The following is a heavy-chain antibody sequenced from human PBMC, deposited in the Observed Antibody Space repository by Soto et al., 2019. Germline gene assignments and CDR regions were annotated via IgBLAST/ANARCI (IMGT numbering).Heavy chain of an antibody. CDR3: AKDKSPILGLFSLDD. CDR2: ISWNSGSI. V-gene: IGHV3-9*01. J-gene: IGHJ4*02. Sequence: EVQLVESGGGLVQPGRSLRLSCAASGFTFDDYAMHWVRQAPGKGLEWVSGISWNSGSIGYADSVKGRFTISRDNAKNSLYLQMNSLRAEDTAVYYCAKDKSPILGLFSLDDWGQGTLVTVSS. D-gene: IGHD2-2*02. CDR1: GFTFDDYA.